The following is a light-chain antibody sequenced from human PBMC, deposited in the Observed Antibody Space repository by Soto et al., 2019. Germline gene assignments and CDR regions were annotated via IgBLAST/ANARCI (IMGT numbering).Light chain of an antibody. J-gene: IGKJ5*01. CDR1: QDIRNY. V-gene: IGKV1-33*01. CDR2: DAS. Sequence: DIQITHSPSSLSASVVDRVTITFQASQDIRNYLNWYQQKPGKAPKLLLYDASNLETGVPSRFSGSGSGTDFTFTISSLQTEDVATYYCQQYDNLITFGQGTHWRL. CDR3: QQYDNLIT.